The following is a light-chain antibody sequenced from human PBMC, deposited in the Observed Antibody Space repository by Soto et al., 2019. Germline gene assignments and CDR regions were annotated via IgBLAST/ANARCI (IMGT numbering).Light chain of an antibody. J-gene: IGKJ2*01. CDR1: QSVSSY. Sequence: EIVLTQSPATLSLSPGERATLSCRASQSVSSYLAWYQQKPGQAPRLLIYDASNRATGIPARFSGSGSGTDFTLTISSREHEDYADYYCQQRSNWPRYTFGQGTKLEIK. V-gene: IGKV3-11*01. CDR2: DAS. CDR3: QQRSNWPRYT.